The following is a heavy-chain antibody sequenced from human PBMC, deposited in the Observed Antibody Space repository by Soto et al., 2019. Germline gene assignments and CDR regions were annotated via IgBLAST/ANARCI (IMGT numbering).Heavy chain of an antibody. CDR2: IYSGGST. V-gene: IGHV3-66*01. CDR3: ARDRPSATYRGEDAFDI. CDR1: GFTVSSNY. J-gene: IGHJ3*02. Sequence: EVKLVESGGGLVQPGVSLRLSCAASGFTVSSNYMSWVRQAPAKGLVWVSVIYSGGSTYYADSVKGRFTISRDNSKNTLYLQMNSLRAEDTDVFYCARDRPSATYRGEDAFDIWCQGTMVTVSS. D-gene: IGHD1-26*01.